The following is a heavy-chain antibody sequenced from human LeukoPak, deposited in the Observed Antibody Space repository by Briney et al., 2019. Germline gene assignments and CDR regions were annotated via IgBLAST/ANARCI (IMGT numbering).Heavy chain of an antibody. V-gene: IGHV1-2*02. J-gene: IGHJ5*02. CDR2: INPNSGGT. CDR3: ARSRGLVRGSARFDP. Sequence: ASVKVSCKASGYTFTGYYMHWVRQAPGQGLEWMGWINPNSGGTNYAQKFQGRVTMTRDTSISTAYMELSSLRSEDTAVYYCARSRGLVRGSARFDPWGQGTLVTVSS. D-gene: IGHD3-10*01. CDR1: GYTFTGYY.